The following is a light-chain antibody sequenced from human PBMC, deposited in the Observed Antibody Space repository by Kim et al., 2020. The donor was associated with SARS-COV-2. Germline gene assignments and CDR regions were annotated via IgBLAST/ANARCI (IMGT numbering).Light chain of an antibody. CDR3: HCRDSNHWV. CDR2: GKN. V-gene: IGLV3-19*01. Sequence: TGYYPTWSRQKPGPAPLLVIFGKNNRPPGIPARFPGPPPGNTVPLTIPGAQAEDEADHYCHCRDSNHWVFGGGTQLTVL. CDR1: TGYY. J-gene: IGLJ3*02.